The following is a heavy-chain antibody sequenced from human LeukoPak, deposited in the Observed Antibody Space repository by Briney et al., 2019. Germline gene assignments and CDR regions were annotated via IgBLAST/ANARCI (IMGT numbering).Heavy chain of an antibody. V-gene: IGHV3-23*01. J-gene: IGHJ4*02. CDR1: ALIFSSYA. CDR3: AKLYYDYVWGSYRYYFFDS. D-gene: IGHD3-16*02. Sequence: GGSLRLSCAGSALIFSSYAMRWVRPAPGEGLEWVSGISCNGGKTYYADCVKGRLTISRDNSKNTLYLQMNSLRVDDTAAYYCAKLYYDYVWGSYRYYFFDSWGQGTLVTVSS. CDR2: ISCNGGKT.